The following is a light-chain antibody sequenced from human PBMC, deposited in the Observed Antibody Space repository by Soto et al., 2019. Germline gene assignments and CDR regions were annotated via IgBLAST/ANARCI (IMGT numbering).Light chain of an antibody. CDR1: KLGDKY. J-gene: IGLJ2*01. CDR3: QAWDSSTAAV. V-gene: IGLV3-1*01. Sequence: SYELTQPPSVSVSPGQTASITCSGDKLGDKYACWYQQKPGQSPVLVIYQDSKRPSGIPERFSGSNSGNTATLTISGTQAMDEADYYCQAWDSSTAAVFAGGTKLTVL. CDR2: QDS.